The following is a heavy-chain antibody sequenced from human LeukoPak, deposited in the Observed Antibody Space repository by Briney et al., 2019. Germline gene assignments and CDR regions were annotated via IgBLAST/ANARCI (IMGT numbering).Heavy chain of an antibody. CDR1: GFTFSSYS. V-gene: IGHV3-21*01. Sequence: GGSLRLSCAASGFTFSSYSMNWVRQAPGKGLEWVSSISSSSSYIYYADSVKGRFTISRDNAKNSLYLQMNSLRAEDTAVYYCARDRISSGWPDAFDIWGQGTMVTVSS. CDR2: ISSSSSYI. J-gene: IGHJ3*02. D-gene: IGHD6-19*01. CDR3: ARDRISSGWPDAFDI.